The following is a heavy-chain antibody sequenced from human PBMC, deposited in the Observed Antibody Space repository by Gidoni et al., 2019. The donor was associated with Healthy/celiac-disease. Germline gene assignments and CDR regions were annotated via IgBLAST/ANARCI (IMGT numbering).Heavy chain of an antibody. CDR1: GFTFSSYS. D-gene: IGHD6-19*01. CDR2: NSSSSSYI. Sequence: EVQLVESGGGLVKPGGSLRLSCAASGFTFSSYSMNWVRQAPGKGLEWVSSNSSSSSYIYYADSVKGRFTISRDNAKNSLYLQMNSLRAEDTAVYYCARDRRIAVAGTVDYWGQGTLVTVSS. V-gene: IGHV3-21*01. J-gene: IGHJ4*02. CDR3: ARDRRIAVAGTVDY.